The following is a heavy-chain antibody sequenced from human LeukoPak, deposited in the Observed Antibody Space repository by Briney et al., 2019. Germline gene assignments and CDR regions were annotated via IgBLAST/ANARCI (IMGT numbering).Heavy chain of an antibody. CDR3: ARGSSSGWGAFDI. D-gene: IGHD6-19*01. Sequence: SETLSLTCTVSGGSIRSYYCSWIRQPPGKGLEWIGYLYYSGSTNYNPSLKSRVTISVDTSKNQFSLKLSSVTAADTAVYYCARGSSSGWGAFDIWGQGTMVTVSS. CDR1: GGSIRSYY. J-gene: IGHJ3*02. V-gene: IGHV4-59*12. CDR2: LYYSGST.